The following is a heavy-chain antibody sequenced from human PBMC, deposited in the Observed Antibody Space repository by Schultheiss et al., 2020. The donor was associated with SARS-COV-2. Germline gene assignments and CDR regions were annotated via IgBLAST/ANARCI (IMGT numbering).Heavy chain of an antibody. CDR1: GGTFSSYA. CDR2: IIPIFGTA. Sequence: SVKVSCKASGGTFSSYAINWVRQAPGQGLEWMGGIIPIFGTAKYAQKFQGRVTMITDTSTSTIYMEMSSLRSDDTAVYYCARGNYGTKSLDYWGQGTVVTVSS. J-gene: IGHJ4*02. V-gene: IGHV1-69*05. D-gene: IGHD1-7*01. CDR3: ARGNYGTKSLDY.